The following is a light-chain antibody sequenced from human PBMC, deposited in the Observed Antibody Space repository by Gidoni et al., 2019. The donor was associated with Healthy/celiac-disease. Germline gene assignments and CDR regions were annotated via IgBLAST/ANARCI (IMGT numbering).Light chain of an antibody. J-gene: IGLJ2*01. CDR1: KLGDKY. CDR3: QAWDSSTVV. CDR2: QDS. V-gene: IGLV3-1*01. Sequence: SYELTQPPSVSVSPGQTASITCSGDKLGDKYACWYQQKPGQSPVLVIYQDSKRPSGIPERFSGSNSGNTATRTISGTQAMDEADYYGQAWDSSTVVFGGGTKRTVL.